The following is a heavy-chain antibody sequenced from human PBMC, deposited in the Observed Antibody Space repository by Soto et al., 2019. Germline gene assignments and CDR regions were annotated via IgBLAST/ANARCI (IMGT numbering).Heavy chain of an antibody. CDR3: ARYVRRRAAAGNYYYYGMDV. J-gene: IGHJ6*02. V-gene: IGHV4-31*03. CDR1: GGSISSGGYY. Sequence: SETLSLTCTVSGGSISSGGYYWSWIRQHPGKGMEWIGYIYYSGSTYYNPSLKSRVTISVDTSKNQFSLKLSSVTAADTAVYYFARYVRRRAAAGNYYYYGMDVWGQGTTVTVSS. D-gene: IGHD6-13*01. CDR2: IYYSGST.